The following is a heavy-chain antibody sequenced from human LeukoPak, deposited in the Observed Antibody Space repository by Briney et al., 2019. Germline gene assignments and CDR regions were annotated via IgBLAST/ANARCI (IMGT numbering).Heavy chain of an antibody. J-gene: IGHJ6*02. V-gene: IGHV3-33*01. CDR2: IWYDGSNK. CDR3: AREPRVFNDCMDV. CDR1: GFTFSSYG. Sequence: GGSLRLSCAASGFTFSSYGMHGVRQAPGKGLEWVAVIWYDGSNKYYADSVKGRFTISRDNSKNTLYLQMNSLRAEDTAVYYCAREPRVFNDCMDVWGQGTTVTVSS. D-gene: IGHD1-1*01.